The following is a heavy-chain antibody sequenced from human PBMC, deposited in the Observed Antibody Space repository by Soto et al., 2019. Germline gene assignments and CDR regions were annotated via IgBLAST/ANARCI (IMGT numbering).Heavy chain of an antibody. D-gene: IGHD3-10*01. CDR2: INADGTST. V-gene: IGHV3-74*01. Sequence: GGSLRLSCAASGFTFSNSWMHWVRQVSGKGLEWVSRINADGTSTSYADSVKGRFTISRDNAENTLYLHVNSLRAEDTAVYYCVNLFDRGEGVPRFYSDYWGQGALATVSS. J-gene: IGHJ4*02. CDR3: VNLFDRGEGVPRFYSDY. CDR1: GFTFSNSW.